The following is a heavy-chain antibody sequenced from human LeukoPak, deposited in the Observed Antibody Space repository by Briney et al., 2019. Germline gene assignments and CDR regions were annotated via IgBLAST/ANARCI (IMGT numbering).Heavy chain of an antibody. V-gene: IGHV4-59*08. Sequence: SETLSLTCTVCGGSISSYYWSWIRQPPGKGLEWIGYIYYSGSTNYNPSLKSRVTISVDTSKNQFSLKLSSVTAADTAVYYCARHWCSGGSCYLFDYWGQGTLVTVSS. CDR1: GGSISSYY. CDR3: ARHWCSGGSCYLFDY. CDR2: IYYSGST. J-gene: IGHJ4*02. D-gene: IGHD2-15*01.